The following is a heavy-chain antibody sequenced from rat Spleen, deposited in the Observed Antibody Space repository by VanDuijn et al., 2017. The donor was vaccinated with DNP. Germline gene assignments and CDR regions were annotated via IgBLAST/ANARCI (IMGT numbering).Heavy chain of an antibody. CDR1: GFTFRDSY. Sequence: EVQLVESGGGLVQPGGSLKLSCAASGFTFRDSYMAWVRQAPKKGLECFATIVYDGNRAFYPDSVEGRFTVSRDNAKSTLYLQMDSLRSEDTATYYCARHDYWGQGVMVTVSS. CDR3: ARHDY. CDR2: IVYDGNRA. V-gene: IGHV5-7*01. J-gene: IGHJ2*01.